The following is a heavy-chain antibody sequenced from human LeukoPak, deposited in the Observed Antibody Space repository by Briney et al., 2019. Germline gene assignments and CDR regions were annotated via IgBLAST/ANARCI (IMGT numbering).Heavy chain of an antibody. CDR2: ISGSGGST. V-gene: IGHV3-23*01. D-gene: IGHD2-15*01. CDR3: AKVRFSVVVAAHFDY. CDR1: GFTFSSYS. J-gene: IGHJ4*02. Sequence: GGSLRLSCAASGFTFSSYSMSWVRQAPGKVLEWVSAISGSGGSTYYADSVKGRFTICSDNSKTTLYLQMNSMRAEDTAVYYCAKVRFSVVVAAHFDYWGQGTLVTVSS.